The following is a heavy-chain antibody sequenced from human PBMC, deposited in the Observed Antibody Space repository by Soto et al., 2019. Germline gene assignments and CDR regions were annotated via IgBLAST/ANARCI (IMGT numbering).Heavy chain of an antibody. J-gene: IGHJ4*01. V-gene: IGHV3-30-3*01. CDR2: ISYDGSNK. Sequence: GGSLRLSCAASGFTFSSYAMHWVRQAPGKGLEWVAVISYDGSNKYYADSVKGRFTISRDNAKNSLYLQMNSLRADDTAAYYCVKPDGGNSWGDYWGQGTLVTVSS. D-gene: IGHD2-21*02. CDR1: GFTFSSYA. CDR3: VKPDGGNSWGDY.